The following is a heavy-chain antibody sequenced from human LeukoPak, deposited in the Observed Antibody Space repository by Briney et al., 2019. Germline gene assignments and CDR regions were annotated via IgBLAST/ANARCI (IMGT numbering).Heavy chain of an antibody. V-gene: IGHV5-51*01. J-gene: IGHJ4*02. CDR3: ARHESSGWYYFDY. D-gene: IGHD6-19*01. Sequence: RGESLKISCKGSGYGFTSYWIGWVRQMPGKGLEWMGIIYPGDSDTRYSPSFQGQVTISADKSISTAYLQWSSLKASDTAMYYCARHESSGWYYFDYWGQGTLVTVSS. CDR1: GYGFTSYW. CDR2: IYPGDSDT.